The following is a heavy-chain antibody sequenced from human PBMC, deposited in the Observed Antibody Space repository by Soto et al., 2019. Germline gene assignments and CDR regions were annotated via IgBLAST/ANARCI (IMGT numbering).Heavy chain of an antibody. V-gene: IGHV3-23*01. D-gene: IGHD2-15*01. CDR2: ISGSGAGT. CDR3: ANARYCYGGSCYGLPYYYGMDV. J-gene: IGHJ6*02. CDR1: GFTFSSYS. Sequence: GGSLRLSCAASGFTFSSYSMSWVRQAPGKGLEWVSGISGSGAGTYYADSVQGRFTISRGNSENKVYLQMNSLRAEDTAVYYCANARYCYGGSCYGLPYYYGMDVWGQGTTVTVSS.